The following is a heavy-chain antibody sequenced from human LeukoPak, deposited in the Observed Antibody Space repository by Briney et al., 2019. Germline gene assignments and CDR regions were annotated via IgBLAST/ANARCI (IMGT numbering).Heavy chain of an antibody. D-gene: IGHD3-16*01. CDR1: GFTFSSYW. CDR3: AREFKATGFWAFDY. V-gene: IGHV3-74*01. Sequence: GGSLRLSCAASGFTFSSYWMHWVRQAPGKGLVWVSRSNSDGSSTTYADSVKGRFTISRDNRKNTLYLQMNSLRAEDTAVYYCAREFKATGFWAFDYWGQGTLVTVSS. J-gene: IGHJ4*02. CDR2: SNSDGSST.